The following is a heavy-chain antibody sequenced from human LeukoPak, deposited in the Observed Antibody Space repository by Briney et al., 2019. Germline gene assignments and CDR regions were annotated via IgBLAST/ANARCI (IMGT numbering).Heavy chain of an antibody. J-gene: IGHJ3*02. V-gene: IGHV5-51*01. CDR3: AITRSHDAFDI. CDR1: GYSFTSYW. D-gene: IGHD1-14*01. Sequence: GESLKTSCKGSGYSFTSYWIGWVRQMPGKGLEWMGIIYPGDSDTRYSPSFQGQVTISADKSISTAYLQWSSLKASDTATYYCAITRSHDAFDIWGQGTMVTVSS. CDR2: IYPGDSDT.